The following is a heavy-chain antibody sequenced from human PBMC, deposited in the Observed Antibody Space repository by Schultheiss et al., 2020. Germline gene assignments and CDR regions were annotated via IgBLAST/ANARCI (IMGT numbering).Heavy chain of an antibody. V-gene: IGHV3-23*01. CDR1: GFTFSGSA. CDR3: AKTSSSSGWFDP. D-gene: IGHD6-13*01. J-gene: IGHJ5*02. Sequence: GGSLRLSCAASGFTFSGSAMHWVRQASGKGLEWVSAISGSGGSTYYADSVKGRFTISRDNSKNTLYLQMNSLRAEDTAVYYCAKTSSSSGWFDPWGQGTLVTVSS. CDR2: ISGSGGST.